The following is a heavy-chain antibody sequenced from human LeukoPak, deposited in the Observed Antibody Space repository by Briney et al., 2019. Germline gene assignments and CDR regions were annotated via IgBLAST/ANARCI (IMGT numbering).Heavy chain of an antibody. V-gene: IGHV5-51*01. CDR3: ARQREVAGSAFDI. Sequence: ESLKISCKGSGYSFTSYWIGWVRQMPGKGLEWMGIIYPGESDTRYSPSFQGQVTISADKSISTAYLQWSSLRASDTAMYYCARQREVAGSAFDIWGQGTMVSVSS. CDR2: IYPGESDT. J-gene: IGHJ3*02. D-gene: IGHD5-12*01. CDR1: GYSFTSYW.